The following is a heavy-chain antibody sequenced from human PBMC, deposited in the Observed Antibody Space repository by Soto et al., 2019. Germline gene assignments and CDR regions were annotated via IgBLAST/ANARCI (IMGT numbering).Heavy chain of an antibody. CDR1: GYTFTNYG. D-gene: IGHD6-13*01. V-gene: IGHV1-18*01. Sequence: QVLLVQSGAAVKTPGASVKIPCRASGYTFTNYGISWVRQTPGQGLDWRPWINPYNANTNYAQNLQGRVTKTTDTSTSTVYMELRSLRSDGTAVYYCARVPAYSSSWSCDPWFEPLGQGSLVTVSS. CDR3: ARVPAYSSSWSCDPWFEP. CDR2: INPYNANT. J-gene: IGHJ5*02.